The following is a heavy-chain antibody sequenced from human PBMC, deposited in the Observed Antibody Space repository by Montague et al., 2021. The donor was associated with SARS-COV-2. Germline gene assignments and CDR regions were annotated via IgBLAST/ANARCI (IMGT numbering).Heavy chain of an antibody. Sequence: SETLSLICTVSGGSVSRSPYYWGWIRQPPGRGLEWVGSISYSGRTYFSPSLKSRLTISVDSSENQFSLRLSSVTAADTAVYYCASSYYYGSGTYVYDYYMDVWGKGTTVTVSS. CDR1: GGSVSRSPYY. CDR2: ISYSGRT. D-gene: IGHD3-10*01. J-gene: IGHJ6*03. V-gene: IGHV4-39*01. CDR3: ASSYYYGSGTYVYDYYMDV.